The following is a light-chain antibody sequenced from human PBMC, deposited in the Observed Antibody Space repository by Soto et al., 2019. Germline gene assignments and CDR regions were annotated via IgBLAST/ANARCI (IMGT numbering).Light chain of an antibody. Sequence: DVQMTQSPSTLSASVGDRVIITCRASQSISTWLAWFQQKPGKAPKVLIYKASSLESGVPSRFSGSRSGTEFTLTISSLQPDDFATYYCQQYNTYPLTFGGGTKVEIK. CDR3: QQYNTYPLT. J-gene: IGKJ4*01. CDR2: KAS. CDR1: QSISTW. V-gene: IGKV1-5*03.